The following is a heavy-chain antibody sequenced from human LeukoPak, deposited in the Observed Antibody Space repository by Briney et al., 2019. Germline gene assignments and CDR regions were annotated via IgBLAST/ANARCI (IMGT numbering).Heavy chain of an antibody. CDR3: ARVHGRGWASVLNWFDP. Sequence: SETLSLTCTVSGYSISSGYYWGWIRQPPGQGLEWIGIIYHSGSTYYNPSLKSRVTTSVDTSKNQFSLQLSSLTAADTAVYYCARVHGRGWASVLNWFDPWGQGTLVTVSS. V-gene: IGHV4-38-2*02. CDR2: IYHSGST. D-gene: IGHD6-19*01. CDR1: GYSISSGYY. J-gene: IGHJ5*02.